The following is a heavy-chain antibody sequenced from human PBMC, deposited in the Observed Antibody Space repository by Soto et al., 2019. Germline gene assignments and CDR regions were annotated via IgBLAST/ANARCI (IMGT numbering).Heavy chain of an antibody. Sequence: PSETLSLTCTVSGGSISSYYWSWIRQPPGKGLEWIGYIYYSGSTNYNPSLKSRVTISVDTSKNQFSLKLSSVTAADTAVYYCARHLQVAATPASLGYWGQGTLVTVSS. CDR3: ARHLQVAATPASLGY. CDR2: IYYSGST. J-gene: IGHJ4*02. CDR1: GGSISSYY. D-gene: IGHD2-15*01. V-gene: IGHV4-59*08.